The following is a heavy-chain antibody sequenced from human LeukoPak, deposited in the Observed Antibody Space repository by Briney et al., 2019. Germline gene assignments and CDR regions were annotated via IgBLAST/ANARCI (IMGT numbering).Heavy chain of an antibody. CDR1: GGSISSSSYY. J-gene: IGHJ4*02. CDR3: ARITIFGVVIIPFDY. V-gene: IGHV4-39*01. D-gene: IGHD3-3*01. CDR2: IYYSGST. Sequence: PLETLSLTCTVSGGSISSSSYYWGWIRQPPGKGLEWIGSIYYSGSTYYNPSLKSRVTISVDTSKNQFSLKLSSVTAADTAVYYCARITIFGVVIIPFDYWGQGTLVTVSS.